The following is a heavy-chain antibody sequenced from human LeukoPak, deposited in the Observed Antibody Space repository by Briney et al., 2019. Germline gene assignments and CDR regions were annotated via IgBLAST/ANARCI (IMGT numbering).Heavy chain of an antibody. CDR2: ISSSSSSYI. CDR1: GFTCISYS. CDR3: ARVGSTWSNDY. V-gene: IGHV3-21*06. J-gene: IGHJ4*02. D-gene: IGHD6-13*01. Sequence: GGSLRLSCAASGFTCISYSMNWVRQAPGKGLEWVSSISSSSSSYIHYADSVKGRFTISRDNAKNSLYLQMNSLRAEDTAVYYCARVGSTWSNDYWGQGTLVTVSS.